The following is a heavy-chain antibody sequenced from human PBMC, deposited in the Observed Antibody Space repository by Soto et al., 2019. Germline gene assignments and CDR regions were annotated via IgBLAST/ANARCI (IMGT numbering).Heavy chain of an antibody. CDR2: ISAYNGNT. Sequence: ASVKVSCKASGGTFSSYGISWVRQAPGQGLEWMGWISAYNGNTNYAQKLQGRVTMTTDTSTSTAYMELRSLRSDDTAVYYCARVFSEYDYGDYWGQGTLVTVSS. CDR3: ARVFSEYDYGDY. D-gene: IGHD3-3*01. CDR1: GGTFSSYG. J-gene: IGHJ4*02. V-gene: IGHV1-18*01.